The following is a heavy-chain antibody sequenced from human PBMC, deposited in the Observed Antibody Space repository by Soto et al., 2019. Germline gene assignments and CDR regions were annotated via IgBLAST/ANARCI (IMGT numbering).Heavy chain of an antibody. V-gene: IGHV3-48*02. D-gene: IGHD5-12*01. J-gene: IGHJ4*02. CDR2: ISSSSTI. Sequence: VQLVQSGAEVKKPGASVKVSCKASGYTFSSYSMNWVRQAPGKGLEWVSYISSSSTIYYADSVKGRFTISRDNAKNSRYLQMNSLRDEDTAVYYCAGGGRGYSGYYWGQGTLVTVSS. CDR1: GYTFSSYS. CDR3: AGGGRGYSGYY.